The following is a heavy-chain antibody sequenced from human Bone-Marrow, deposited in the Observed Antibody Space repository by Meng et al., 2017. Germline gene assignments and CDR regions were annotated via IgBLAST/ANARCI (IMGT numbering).Heavy chain of an antibody. J-gene: IGHJ5*02. CDR3: ARSGYSSGWYIGYWYDP. Sequence: GESLKISCAASGFTFSSYEMNWVRQAPGKGLEWVAYISSSGSSIYYADSVKGRFTIARDNAKNSLYLQMNSLRAEDTAVYYCARSGYSSGWYIGYWYDPWGQGTLVTVSS. CDR2: ISSSGSSI. D-gene: IGHD6-19*01. V-gene: IGHV3-48*03. CDR1: GFTFSSYE.